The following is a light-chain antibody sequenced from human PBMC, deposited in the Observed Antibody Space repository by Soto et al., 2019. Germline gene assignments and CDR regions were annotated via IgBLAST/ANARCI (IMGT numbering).Light chain of an antibody. CDR3: QHFDHLPVS. J-gene: IGKJ4*01. Sequence: EVVLTQSPGTLSLSPGERVTLSCRASQSVASGYLAWYQQKPGRAPRLLFYSASSRATGIPDRFSGSGSGTDFTLTIRSLQPEDIATYYCQHFDHLPVSFGGGTKVEIK. CDR2: SAS. CDR1: QSVASGY. V-gene: IGKV3-20*01.